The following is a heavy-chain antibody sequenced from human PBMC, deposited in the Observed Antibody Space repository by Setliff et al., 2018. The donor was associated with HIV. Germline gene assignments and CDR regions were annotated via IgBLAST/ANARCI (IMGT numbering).Heavy chain of an antibody. Sequence: SETLSLTCTVSGYFISSGYYWGWIRQPRGKGLEWIGNIYRSGSTYYNPSLKSRITISVDKSKNQFSLKLSSVTAADTAVYYCGREGEGELPGYWGQGTPVTVSS. J-gene: IGHJ4*02. V-gene: IGHV4-38-2*02. CDR2: IYRSGST. D-gene: IGHD1-7*01. CDR3: GREGEGELPGY. CDR1: GYFISSGYY.